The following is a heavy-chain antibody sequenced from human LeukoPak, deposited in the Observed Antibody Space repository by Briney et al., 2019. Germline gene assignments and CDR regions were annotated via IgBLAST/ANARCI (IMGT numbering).Heavy chain of an antibody. D-gene: IGHD2-21*02. CDR1: GGSISSGSYS. CDR2: IFYSGNI. J-gene: IGHJ4*02. Sequence: SETLPLTCTVPGGSISSGSYSWNWIRQHPGQGLEWIGYIFYSGNIYYNPSLKSRVTISVDTSKNQFSLKLSSVTAADTAVYYCARKLGVVTAIPHFDYWGQGALVTVSS. CDR3: ARKLGVVTAIPHFDY. V-gene: IGHV4-31*03.